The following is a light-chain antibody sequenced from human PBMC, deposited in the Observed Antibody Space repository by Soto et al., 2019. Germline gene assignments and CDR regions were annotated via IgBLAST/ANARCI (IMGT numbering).Light chain of an antibody. Sequence: EIVLTQSPGTLSLSPGERATLSCRASQSVSSSYLAWYQQKPGQAPRLLIYGASTGATGIPARFSGSGSGTEFILTISSLQSEDFAVYYCQQYSKWPLTFGGGTKVEIK. J-gene: IGKJ4*01. CDR2: GAS. CDR1: QSVSSSY. V-gene: IGKV3-15*01. CDR3: QQYSKWPLT.